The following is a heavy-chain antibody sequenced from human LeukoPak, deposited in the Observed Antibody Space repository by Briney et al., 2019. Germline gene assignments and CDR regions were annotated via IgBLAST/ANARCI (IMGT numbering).Heavy chain of an antibody. Sequence: ASVKVSCKASGYTFTVYYIHWVRQAPGQGLEWMGWINPNSGGTNYAQNFQGRVTMTRDTSTGTAYMELSRLRVDDTAVYYCAKGGSAWDNPFDYWGQGTLVTVSS. CDR3: AKGGSAWDNPFDY. CDR2: INPNSGGT. D-gene: IGHD6-19*01. J-gene: IGHJ4*02. CDR1: GYTFTVYY. V-gene: IGHV1-2*02.